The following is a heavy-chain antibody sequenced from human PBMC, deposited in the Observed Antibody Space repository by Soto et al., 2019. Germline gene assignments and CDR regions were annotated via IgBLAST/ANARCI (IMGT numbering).Heavy chain of an antibody. CDR2: IIPLFGKA. CDR1: GGSLNNYA. V-gene: IGHV1-69*06. D-gene: IGHD2-8*01. J-gene: IGHJ4*02. CDR3: ARDGSYCTNGVCFYYLDY. Sequence: QMQLVQSGAEAKTPGSSVKVCCKASGGSLNNYAVSWVRQAPGQGLEWMGRIIPLFGKADYARKLQGRVMLTADKYTNTAYMELSSLRSEDTAMYFCARDGSYCTNGVCFYYLDYWGREPWSPSPQ.